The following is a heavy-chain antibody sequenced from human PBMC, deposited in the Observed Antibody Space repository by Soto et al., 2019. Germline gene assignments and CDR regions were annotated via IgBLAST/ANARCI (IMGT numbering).Heavy chain of an antibody. CDR3: ARGVVVARTLGDAFDI. D-gene: IGHD2-15*01. CDR1: GGSISSGGYY. V-gene: IGHV4-61*08. Sequence: PSETLSLTCTVSGGSISSGGYYWSWIRQHPGKGLEWIGYIYYSGSTNYNPSLKSRVTISVDTSKNQFSLKLSSVTAADTAVYYCARGVVVARTLGDAFDIWGQGTMVTVSS. J-gene: IGHJ3*02. CDR2: IYYSGST.